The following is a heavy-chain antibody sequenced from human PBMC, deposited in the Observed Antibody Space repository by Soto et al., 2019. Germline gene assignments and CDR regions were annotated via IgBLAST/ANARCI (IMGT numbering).Heavy chain of an antibody. CDR2: IYYIGAY. D-gene: IGHD1-7*01. Sequence: PSETLSLTCSVSGASVSSYYWSWVRQPPGKGLEWIGYIYYIGAYNYNASLKSRVTISVDTSKNQFSLKLTSVTAADAAVYYCARTPETRDWLDPCGQGTLVTVSS. CDR3: ARTPETRDWLDP. CDR1: GASVSSYY. V-gene: IGHV4-59*02. J-gene: IGHJ5*02.